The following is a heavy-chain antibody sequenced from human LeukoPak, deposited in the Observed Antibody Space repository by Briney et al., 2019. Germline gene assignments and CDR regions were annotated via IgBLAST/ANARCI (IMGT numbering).Heavy chain of an antibody. CDR1: GGSFSGYY. V-gene: IGHV4-34*01. Sequence: PSETLSLTCAVYGGSFSGYYWSWNRQPPGKGLEWIGEINHSGSTNYNPSLKSRVTISVDTSKNRFSLKLSSVTAADTAVYYCAGSGDCSSTSCHFDYWGQGTLVTVSS. J-gene: IGHJ4*02. CDR3: AGSGDCSSTSCHFDY. D-gene: IGHD2-2*01. CDR2: INHSGST.